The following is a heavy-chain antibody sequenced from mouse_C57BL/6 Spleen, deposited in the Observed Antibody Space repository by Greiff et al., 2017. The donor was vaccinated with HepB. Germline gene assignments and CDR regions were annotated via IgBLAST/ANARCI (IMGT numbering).Heavy chain of an antibody. CDR1: GYAFTNYL. V-gene: IGHV1-54*01. CDR3: AGRGGNHD. J-gene: IGHJ2*01. Sequence: QVQLQQSGAELVRPGTSVKVSCKASGYAFTNYLIEWVKQRPGQGLEWIGVINPGSGGTNYNEKFKGKATLTADKSSSTAYMQLSSLTSEDSAVYFCAGRGGNHDWGQGTTLTVSS. CDR2: INPGSGGT.